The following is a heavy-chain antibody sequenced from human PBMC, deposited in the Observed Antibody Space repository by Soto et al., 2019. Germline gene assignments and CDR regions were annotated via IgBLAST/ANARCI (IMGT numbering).Heavy chain of an antibody. D-gene: IGHD2-2*01. Sequence: QVQLVESGGGVVQPGRSLRLSCAASGFTFSSYGMHWVRQAPGKGLEWVAVISYDGSNKYYADSVKGRFTISRDNSKNPLYLQRNSLRAEDTAVYYWAKGGVPAAMPGMFFGYWGQGTLVTVSS. CDR2: ISYDGSNK. CDR3: AKGGVPAAMPGMFFGY. V-gene: IGHV3-30*18. J-gene: IGHJ4*02. CDR1: GFTFSSYG.